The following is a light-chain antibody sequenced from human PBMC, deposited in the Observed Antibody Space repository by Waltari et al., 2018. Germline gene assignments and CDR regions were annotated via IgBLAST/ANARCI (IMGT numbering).Light chain of an antibody. CDR3: QQRSNWPPSIT. V-gene: IGKV3-11*01. J-gene: IGKJ5*01. CDR2: DAS. Sequence: EIVLTQSPTTLSLSPGERATLPFRASQSVSSYLAWYQQKPGQAPRLLIYDASNRATGIPARFSGSGSGTDFTLTISSLEPEDFAVYYCQQRSNWPPSITFGQGTRLEIK. CDR1: QSVSSY.